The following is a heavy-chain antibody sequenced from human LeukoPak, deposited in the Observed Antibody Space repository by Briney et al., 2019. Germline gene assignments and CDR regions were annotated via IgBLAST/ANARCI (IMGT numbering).Heavy chain of an antibody. Sequence: GGSLRLSCAASGFTFSSYAMSWVRQAPGKGLEWVSAISGSGGSTYYADSVKGRFTISRDNSKNTLYLQMNSLRAEDTAVYYCAKQTHNDFLSGYYFDYWGQGTLVTVSS. J-gene: IGHJ4*02. CDR1: GFTFSSYA. V-gene: IGHV3-23*01. CDR2: ISGSGGST. CDR3: AKQTHNDFLSGYYFDY. D-gene: IGHD3-3*01.